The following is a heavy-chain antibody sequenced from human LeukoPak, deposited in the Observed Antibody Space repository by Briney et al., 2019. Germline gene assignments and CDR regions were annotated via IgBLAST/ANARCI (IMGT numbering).Heavy chain of an antibody. D-gene: IGHD6-13*01. CDR3: ARRIAAAGTAHFDY. CDR2: IYYSGST. CDR1: GGSISSYY. Sequence: SETLSLTCTVSGGSISSYYWSWIRQPPGKGLEWIGYIYYSGSTNYNPSLKSRVTISVDTSKNQFSLKLSSVTAADTAVYYCARRIAAAGTAHFDYWGQGTLVTVSS. J-gene: IGHJ4*02. V-gene: IGHV4-59*01.